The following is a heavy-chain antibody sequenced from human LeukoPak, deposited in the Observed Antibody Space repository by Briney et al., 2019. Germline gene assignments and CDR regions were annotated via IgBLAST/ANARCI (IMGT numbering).Heavy chain of an antibody. V-gene: IGHV4-59*01. Sequence: SETLSLTCTVSGGSISSYYWSWVRQPPGKGLEWIGYVYYSGSTNYNPSLKSRVTISVDTSKNQFSLKLSSVTAAGTAVYYCARGRLLVRYVDCLLPFFDYWGQGTLVTVSS. CDR2: VYYSGST. D-gene: IGHD3-9*01. CDR1: GGSISSYY. J-gene: IGHJ4*02. CDR3: ARGRLLVRYVDCLLPFFDY.